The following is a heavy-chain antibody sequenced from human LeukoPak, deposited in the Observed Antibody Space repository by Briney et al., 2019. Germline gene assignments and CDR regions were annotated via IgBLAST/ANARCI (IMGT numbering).Heavy chain of an antibody. D-gene: IGHD2-15*01. J-gene: IGHJ3*02. Sequence: SETLSLTCTISGGSINNYYWSWIRQPAGKGLEWIGRIYTRGSTNYNPSLKSRVTMSVDTSKNQFSPKLSSVTAADTAVYYCARGRYCSADICSGGDAFDIWGQGTMVSVSS. CDR2: IYTRGST. CDR3: ARGRYCSADICSGGDAFDI. CDR1: GGSINNYY. V-gene: IGHV4-4*07.